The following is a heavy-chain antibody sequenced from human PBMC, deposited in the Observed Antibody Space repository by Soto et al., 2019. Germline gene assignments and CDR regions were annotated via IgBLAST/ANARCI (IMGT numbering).Heavy chain of an antibody. CDR2: IYYSGST. J-gene: IGHJ5*02. CDR1: GGSISSYY. D-gene: IGHD6-13*01. V-gene: IGHV4-59*08. Sequence: TSETLSLTCTVSGGSISSYYWSWIRQPPGKGLEWIGYIYYSGSTNYNPSLKSRVTISVDTSKNQFSLKLSSVTAADTAVYYCARHYSPAAGRKNWFDPWGQGTLVTVSS. CDR3: ARHYSPAAGRKNWFDP.